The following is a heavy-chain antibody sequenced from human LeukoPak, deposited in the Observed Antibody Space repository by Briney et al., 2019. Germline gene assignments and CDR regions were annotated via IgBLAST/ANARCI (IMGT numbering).Heavy chain of an antibody. J-gene: IGHJ5*02. CDR3: AAMVRGVIRNWFVP. Sequence: PGGSLSLSCAASGFTFSSYGMHWVRQAPGKGLEWVAFIRYDGSNKYYADSVKGRFTISRDNSKNTLYLQMNSLRAEDTAVYYCAAMVRGVIRNWFVPWGQGTLVSVSS. CDR1: GFTFSSYG. CDR2: IRYDGSNK. V-gene: IGHV3-30*02. D-gene: IGHD3-10*01.